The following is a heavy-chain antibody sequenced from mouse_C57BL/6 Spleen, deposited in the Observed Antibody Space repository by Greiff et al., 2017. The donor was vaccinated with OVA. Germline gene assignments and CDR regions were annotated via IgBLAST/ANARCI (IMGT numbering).Heavy chain of an antibody. V-gene: IGHV1-39*01. CDR2: INPNYGTT. J-gene: IGHJ4*01. Sequence: EVQVVESGPELVKPGASVKISCKASGYSFTDYNMNWVKQSNGKSLEWIGVINPNYGTTSYNQKFKGKATLTVDQSSSTSYMQLNSLTSEDSAVYYCARRLTTVVPYYAMDYWGQGTSVTVSS. D-gene: IGHD1-1*01. CDR1: GYSFTDYN. CDR3: ARRLTTVVPYYAMDY.